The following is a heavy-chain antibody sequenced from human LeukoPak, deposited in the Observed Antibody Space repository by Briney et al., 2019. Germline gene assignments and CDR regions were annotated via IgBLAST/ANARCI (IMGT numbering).Heavy chain of an antibody. J-gene: IGHJ4*02. CDR2: ISGDGGST. CDR1: GFTFDDYA. Sequence: PGGSLRLSCAASGFTFDDYAMHWVRQAPGKGLEWVSLISGDGGSTYYADSVKGRFTISRDNGKNSLYLQMNSLRTEDTALYYCAKDKEAFIAAAGEIFDYWGQGTLVTVSS. D-gene: IGHD6-13*01. CDR3: AKDKEAFIAAAGEIFDY. V-gene: IGHV3-43*02.